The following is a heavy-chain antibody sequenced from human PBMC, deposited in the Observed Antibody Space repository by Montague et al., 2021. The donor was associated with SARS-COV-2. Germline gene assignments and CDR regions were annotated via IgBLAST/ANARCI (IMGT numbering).Heavy chain of an antibody. V-gene: IGHV3-30*04. D-gene: IGHD3-16*02. CDR1: GFTFSSYA. CDR2: ISYDGSNK. CDR3: ARDNYDYAWGSYRYIY. J-gene: IGHJ4*02. Sequence: LILSYSASGFTFSSYAMHWVRQAPGKGLEWVAVISYDGSNKYYADSVKGRFTISRDNSKNTLYLQMNSLRAEDTAVYYCARDNYDYAWGSYRYIYWGQGTLVTVSS.